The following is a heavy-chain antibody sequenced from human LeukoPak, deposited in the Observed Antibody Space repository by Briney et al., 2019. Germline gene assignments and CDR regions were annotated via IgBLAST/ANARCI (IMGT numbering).Heavy chain of an antibody. CDR3: ARDGGYSGYDWDY. CDR2: ISSSSYI. D-gene: IGHD5-12*01. Sequence: PGGSLRLSCAASGFTFRSYSMNWVRQAPGKGLEWVSSISSSSYIYYADSVKGRFTISRDNAKNSLYLQMNSLRAEDTAVYYCARDGGYSGYDWDYWGQGTLVTVSS. V-gene: IGHV3-21*01. J-gene: IGHJ4*02. CDR1: GFTFRSYS.